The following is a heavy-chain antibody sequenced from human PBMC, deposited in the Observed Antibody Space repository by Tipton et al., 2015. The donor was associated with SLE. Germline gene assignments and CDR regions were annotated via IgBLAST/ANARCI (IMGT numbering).Heavy chain of an antibody. V-gene: IGHV4-4*07. CDR2: IYTSGST. CDR3: ARGGLAALPWWFDP. Sequence: TLSLTCTVSGGSISSHYWSWIRQPAGKGLEWIGHIYTSGSTNHNPSLKSRVSISVTTSKNQFSLRLSSVTAADTAVYYCARGGLAALPWWFDPWGQGTLVTVSS. J-gene: IGHJ5*02. D-gene: IGHD6-13*01. CDR1: GGSISSHY.